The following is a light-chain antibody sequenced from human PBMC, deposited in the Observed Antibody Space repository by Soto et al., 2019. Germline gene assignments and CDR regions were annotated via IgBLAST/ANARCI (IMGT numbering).Light chain of an antibody. V-gene: IGLV2-23*01. Sequence: QSVLTQPASLSVSPGPSITISCTGTISDVGSYNLVSWYQQHPGKAPKLMIYEGSKRPSGVSNRFSGSKSGNTASLTISGLQAEDEADYYCCSYAGSSTYVFGTGTKVTVL. CDR2: EGS. CDR3: CSYAGSSTYV. J-gene: IGLJ1*01. CDR1: ISDVGSYNL.